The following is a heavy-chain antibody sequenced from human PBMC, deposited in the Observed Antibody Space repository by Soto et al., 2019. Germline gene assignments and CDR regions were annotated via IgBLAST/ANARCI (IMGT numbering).Heavy chain of an antibody. J-gene: IGHJ5*02. Sequence: EVQLLESGGGLVQPGGSLRLSCAASGFTFSNYAMSWVRQAPGKGLEWVSANSGSGGSTSYADSVKGRFTISRDNSKKTTCLHMNSPRALDAAIYYCANQRYYDFWSGYYEDWFDPWGQGTLVTVSS. CDR3: ANQRYYDFWSGYYEDWFDP. V-gene: IGHV3-23*01. D-gene: IGHD3-3*01. CDR2: NSGSGGST. CDR1: GFTFSNYA.